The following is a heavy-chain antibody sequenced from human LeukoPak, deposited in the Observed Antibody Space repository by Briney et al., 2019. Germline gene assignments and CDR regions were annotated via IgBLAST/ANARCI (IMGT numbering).Heavy chain of an antibody. CDR1: GFTFSSYA. D-gene: IGHD6-13*01. CDR2: ISGSGGST. V-gene: IGHV3-23*01. CDR3: AKVSPRLYSSSCNGELNWFDP. Sequence: GSLRLSCAASGFTFSSYAMRWVRQAPGKGLGWVSAISGSGGSTYYAGSVKGRFPISRDNSNNRLYLKMNRLRAKNTAVYYCAKVSPRLYSSSCNGELNWFDPWGQGTLVTVSS. J-gene: IGHJ5*02.